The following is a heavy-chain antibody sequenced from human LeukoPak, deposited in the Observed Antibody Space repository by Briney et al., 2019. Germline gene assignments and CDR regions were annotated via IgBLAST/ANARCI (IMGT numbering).Heavy chain of an antibody. V-gene: IGHV4-39*07. Sequence: SETLSLTCTVSGDSISTTSYFWAWIRQPPGEGLEWIGSIYYSRTTYFNSSLKSRVTISVERSKNHFSLKLSSLTVADTARYYCARVYSSTHNWFDTWGQGIQVTVSS. D-gene: IGHD6-19*01. CDR3: ARVYSSTHNWFDT. J-gene: IGHJ5*02. CDR1: GDSISTTSYF. CDR2: IYYSRTT.